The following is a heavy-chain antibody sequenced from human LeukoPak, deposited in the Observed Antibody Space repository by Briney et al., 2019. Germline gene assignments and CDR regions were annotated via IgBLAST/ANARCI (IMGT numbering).Heavy chain of an antibody. J-gene: IGHJ4*02. Sequence: SVKVSCKASGGTFSSYAISWVRQAPGQGLEWMGGIIPIFGTANYAQEFQGRVTITADESTSTAYMELSSLRSEDTAVYYCARGSLLSSGWYGLGYWGQGTLVTVSS. V-gene: IGHV1-69*01. CDR2: IIPIFGTA. D-gene: IGHD6-19*01. CDR3: ARGSLLSSGWYGLGY. CDR1: GGTFSSYA.